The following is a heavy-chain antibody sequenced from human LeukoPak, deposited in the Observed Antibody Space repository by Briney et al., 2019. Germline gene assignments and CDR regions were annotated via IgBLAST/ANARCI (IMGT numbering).Heavy chain of an antibody. V-gene: IGHV1-2*06. D-gene: IGHD6-19*01. CDR2: INPNSGGT. Sequence: GASVKVSCKASGYTFTGYYMHWVRQAPGQGLEWMGRINPNSGGTNYAQKFQGRVTMTRDTSISTAYMELSRLRSDDTAVYYCARSDQWLVDSFDYWGQGTLVTVSS. CDR1: GYTFTGYY. CDR3: ARSDQWLVDSFDY. J-gene: IGHJ4*02.